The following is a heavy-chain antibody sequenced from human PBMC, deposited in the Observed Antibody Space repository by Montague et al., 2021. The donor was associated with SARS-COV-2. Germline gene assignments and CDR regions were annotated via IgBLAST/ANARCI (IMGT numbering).Heavy chain of an antibody. J-gene: IGHJ3*02. V-gene: IGHV6-1*01. D-gene: IGHD3-16*02. CDR1: GDSVSSNIAT. CDR3: AREWGGYQPRVNAFNI. Sequence: CAISGDSVSSNIATWNWIRQSPSRGLEWLGRTYYRSKWYNDYAESVKSRITIDPDTSKNQFSLKLSSVTAADTAVYFCAREWGGYQPRVNAFNIWGQGTMVTVSS. CDR2: TYYRSKWYN.